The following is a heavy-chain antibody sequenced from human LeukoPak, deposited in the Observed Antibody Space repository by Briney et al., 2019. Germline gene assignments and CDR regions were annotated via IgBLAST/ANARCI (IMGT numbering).Heavy chain of an antibody. CDR2: ISSSSSCI. J-gene: IGHJ4*02. V-gene: IGHV3-21*01. D-gene: IGHD4-17*01. CDR3: ARSDYGDPRSPNDY. CDR1: GFTFSSYS. Sequence: PGGSLRLSCAASGFTFSSYSMNWVRQAPGKGLEWVSSISSSSSCIYYADSVKGRFTISRDNAKNSLYLQMNSLRAEDTAVYYCARSDYGDPRSPNDYWGQGTLVTVSS.